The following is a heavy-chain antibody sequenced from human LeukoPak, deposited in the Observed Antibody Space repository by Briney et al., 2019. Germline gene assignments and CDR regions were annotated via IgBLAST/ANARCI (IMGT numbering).Heavy chain of an antibody. J-gene: IGHJ5*02. D-gene: IGHD2-2*01. CDR3: AKEGSQYASSWFDH. CDR1: GLTFSSYA. CDR2: ISHVGTAR. Sequence: GRSLSPSFAASGLTFSSYAMQWVRQAPGMGPEWVSAISHVGTARHYADSVKGRFTISRDSSTNRLYLQMDSLRTEDTAVYYCAKEGSQYASSWFDHWGQGTLVTISS. V-gene: IGHV3-30*18.